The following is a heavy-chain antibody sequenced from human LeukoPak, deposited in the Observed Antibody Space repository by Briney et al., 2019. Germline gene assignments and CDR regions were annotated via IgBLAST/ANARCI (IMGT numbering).Heavy chain of an antibody. CDR1: GYTFTGYY. CDR2: MNPNSGNT. J-gene: IGHJ4*02. CDR3: ARGVVAVADLDY. D-gene: IGHD6-19*01. V-gene: IGHV1-8*02. Sequence: VASVKVSCKASGYTFTGYYMHWVRQATGQGLEWMGWMNPNSGNTGYAQKFQGRVTMTRNTSISTAYMELSSLRSEDTAVYYCARGVVAVADLDYWGQGTLVTVSS.